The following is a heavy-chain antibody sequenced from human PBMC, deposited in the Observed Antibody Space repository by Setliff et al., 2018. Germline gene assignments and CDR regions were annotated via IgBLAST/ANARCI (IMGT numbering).Heavy chain of an antibody. D-gene: IGHD5-18*01. CDR1: GDTFRSYG. V-gene: IGHV1-69*05. CDR2: TIPMFGST. J-gene: IGHJ6*03. Sequence: SVKVSCKASGDTFRSYGISWVRQAPGQGLEWMGGTIPMFGSTSYAQKFQGRVTIITDESTTTAYMELSSLGSEDTAVYYCVREGVDTRSSTDYRYYMDVWGKGTTVTVS. CDR3: VREGVDTRSSTDYRYYMDV.